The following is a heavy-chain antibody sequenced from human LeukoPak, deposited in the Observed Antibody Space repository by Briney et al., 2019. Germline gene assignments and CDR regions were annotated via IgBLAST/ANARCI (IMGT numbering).Heavy chain of an antibody. CDR2: INPSIGGT. CDR3: ARVGEYGSGSYLVY. Sequence: ASVKVSRKASGYTFTGYYIHWVRQAPGQGLEWMGWINPSIGGTNYAQKFQGRVTMTRDTSISTAYMELSRLRSDDTAVYFCARVGEYGSGSYLVYWGQGTLVTVSS. D-gene: IGHD3-10*01. J-gene: IGHJ4*02. CDR1: GYTFTGYY. V-gene: IGHV1-2*02.